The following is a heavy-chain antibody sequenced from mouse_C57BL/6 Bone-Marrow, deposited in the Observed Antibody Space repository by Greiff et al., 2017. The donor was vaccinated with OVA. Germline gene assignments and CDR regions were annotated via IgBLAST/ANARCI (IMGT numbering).Heavy chain of an antibody. CDR2: INPSTGGT. D-gene: IGHD1-1*01. V-gene: IGHV1-42*01. J-gene: IGHJ2*01. Sequence: VQLQQPGPELVKPGASVKISCKASGYSFTGYYMNWVKQSPEKSLEWIGEINPSTGGTTYNQKFKAKATLTVDKSSSTAYMQLKSLTSEDSAVYYCARGAGRTVDYWGQGTTLTVSS. CDR1: GYSFTGYY. CDR3: ARGAGRTVDY.